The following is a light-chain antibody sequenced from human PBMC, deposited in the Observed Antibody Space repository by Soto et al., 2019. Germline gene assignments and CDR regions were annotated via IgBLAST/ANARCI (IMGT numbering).Light chain of an antibody. CDR1: SSDIGAYNY. Sequence: QSALTQPASVSGSPGQSITISCTGTSSDIGAYNYVSWYQQHPGKAPKLMLYDYNSRPSGVSNRFSGSKSGNTASLTISGLQAEDEADYYCNSYTTTNTRVFGGGIQLTVL. CDR3: NSYTTTNTRV. CDR2: DYN. J-gene: IGLJ3*02. V-gene: IGLV2-14*01.